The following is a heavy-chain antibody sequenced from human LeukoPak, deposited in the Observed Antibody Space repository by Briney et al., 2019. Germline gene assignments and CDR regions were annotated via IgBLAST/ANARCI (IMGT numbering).Heavy chain of an antibody. CDR2: IYYSGST. D-gene: IGHD3-22*01. CDR1: GGSISSYY. V-gene: IGHV4-59*08. CDR3: ASSNYYDSSGFDY. Sequence: SETLSLTCTVSGGSISSYYWSWIRQPPGKGLEWIGYIYYSGSTNYNPSLKSRVTISVDTSKNQCSLKQSSVTAADTDVSYCASSNYYDSSGFDYWGQGTLVTVSS. J-gene: IGHJ4*02.